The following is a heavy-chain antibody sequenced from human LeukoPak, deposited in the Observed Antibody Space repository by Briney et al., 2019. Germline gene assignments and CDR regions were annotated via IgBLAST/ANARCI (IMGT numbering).Heavy chain of an antibody. CDR2: IYYSGTA. CDR3: ARQASDYYYYYMDV. J-gene: IGHJ6*03. Sequence: PSETLSLTCTVSGGSISSYYWGWIRQVPGKGLEWIGSIYYSGTAYYNPSLESRVTISEDTSRSRFSLMLTSVTAADTAVYYCARQASDYYYYYMDVWGQGTTVIVAS. V-gene: IGHV4-39*01. CDR1: GGSISSYY.